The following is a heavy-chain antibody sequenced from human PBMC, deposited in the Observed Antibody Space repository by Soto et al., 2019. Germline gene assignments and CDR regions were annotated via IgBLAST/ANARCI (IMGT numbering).Heavy chain of an antibody. CDR1: GFTFSSYG. CDR2: ISYDGSNK. V-gene: IGHV3-30*18. CDR3: ANLIVGATKNHDAFDI. Sequence: QVQLVESGGGVVQPGRSLRLSCAASGFTFSSYGMHWVRQAPGKGLEWVAVISYDGSNKYYADSAKGRFTISRDNSKNTLYLQMNSLRAEDTAVYYCANLIVGATKNHDAFDIWGQGTMVTVSS. D-gene: IGHD1-26*01. J-gene: IGHJ3*02.